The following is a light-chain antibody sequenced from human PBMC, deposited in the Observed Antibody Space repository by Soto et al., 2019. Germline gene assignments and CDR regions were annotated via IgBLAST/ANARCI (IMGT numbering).Light chain of an antibody. CDR1: QGISSY. CDR2: AAS. V-gene: IGKV1-8*01. Sequence: AIRMTQSASSFSASTGDRVTITCRASQGISSYLAWYQQKPGKAPKLLIYAASTLQSGVPSRFSGSGSGTDFTLVISCLQSEDFATYYCHQYYSYPFTFGGGTKVEIK. CDR3: HQYYSYPFT. J-gene: IGKJ4*01.